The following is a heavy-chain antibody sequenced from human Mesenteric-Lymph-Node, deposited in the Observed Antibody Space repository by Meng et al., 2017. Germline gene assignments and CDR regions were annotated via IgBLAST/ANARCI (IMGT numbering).Heavy chain of an antibody. CDR1: GYTFISYG. Sequence: ASVKVSCKASGYTFISYGFTWVRQAPGQGLEWMGWINPKIGYIEYPQKFQGRVTLTTDTSTSTAYMELRSLRSDDTAVYYCARDTTMVRGVSGWFDPWGQGTLVTVSS. D-gene: IGHD3-10*01. J-gene: IGHJ5*02. V-gene: IGHV1-18*01. CDR2: INPKIGYI. CDR3: ARDTTMVRGVSGWFDP.